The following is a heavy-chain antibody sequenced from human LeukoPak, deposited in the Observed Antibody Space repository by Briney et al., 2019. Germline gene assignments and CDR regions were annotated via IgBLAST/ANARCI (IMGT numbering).Heavy chain of an antibody. CDR3: ARLMGITMIVVGTDAFDI. Sequence: SVKVSCKASGGTFSSYAISWVRQAPGQGLEWMGRIIPILGTANYAQKFQGRVTITADKSTSTAYMELSSLRSEDTAVYYCARLMGITMIVVGTDAFDIWGQGTMVTVSS. J-gene: IGHJ3*02. CDR1: GGTFSSYA. V-gene: IGHV1-69*04. CDR2: IIPILGTA. D-gene: IGHD3-22*01.